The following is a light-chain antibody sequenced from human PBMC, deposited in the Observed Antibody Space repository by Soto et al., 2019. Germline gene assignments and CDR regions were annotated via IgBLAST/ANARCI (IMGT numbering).Light chain of an antibody. CDR1: HRVSGY. Sequence: EILMTQSPATLSVSPGESATLSCRASHRVSGYLAWYQQKPGQAPRLLIYGASTRATGVPARFSGSGSGTVFTLTISSLQSEDFAVYYCQQHNNWPLTFGGGTKVEIK. CDR2: GAS. V-gene: IGKV3-15*01. CDR3: QQHNNWPLT. J-gene: IGKJ4*01.